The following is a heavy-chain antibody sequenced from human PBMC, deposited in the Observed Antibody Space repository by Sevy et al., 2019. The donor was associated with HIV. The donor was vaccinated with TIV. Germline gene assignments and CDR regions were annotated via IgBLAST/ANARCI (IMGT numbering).Heavy chain of an antibody. V-gene: IGHV3-11*01. CDR2: ISSSGSTI. D-gene: IGHD3-22*01. CDR1: GFTFSDYY. Sequence: GGCLRLSCAASGFTFSDYYMSWIRQAPGNGLEWVSYISSSGSTIYYADSVKGRFTISRDNAKNSLYLQMNSLRAEDTAVYYCARDGKSDYYDSSGGWFDPWGQGTLVTVSS. CDR3: ARDGKSDYYDSSGGWFDP. J-gene: IGHJ5*02.